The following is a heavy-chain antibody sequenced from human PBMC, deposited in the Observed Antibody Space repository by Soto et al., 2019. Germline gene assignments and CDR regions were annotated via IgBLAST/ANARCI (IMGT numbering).Heavy chain of an antibody. Sequence: QVQLQESGPGLVKPSQTLSLTCTVSGGSISSGGYYWSWIRQHPGKGLEWIGYIYYSGSTYYNPSLQSRVTISVDTSKNQFSLKLSSVTAADTAVYYCARGTGYCSSTSCYNNWFDPWGQGTLVTVSS. D-gene: IGHD2-2*01. J-gene: IGHJ5*02. CDR3: ARGTGYCSSTSCYNNWFDP. CDR2: IYYSGST. CDR1: GGSISSGGYY. V-gene: IGHV4-31*03.